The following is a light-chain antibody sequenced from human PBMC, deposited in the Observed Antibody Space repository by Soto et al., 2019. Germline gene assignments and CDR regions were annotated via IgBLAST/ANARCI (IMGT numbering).Light chain of an antibody. CDR1: SNDISPYNY. J-gene: IGLJ2*01. V-gene: IGLV2-14*01. Sequence: QSALTQPASVSGSPGQSITISCIGTSNDISPYNYVSWYLHHPGQAPQLLIYDVHNRPSGIPERFSGSNSGNTATLTISGTQAMDEADYYCQAWDSSTVVFGGGTKLTVL. CDR3: QAWDSSTVV. CDR2: DVH.